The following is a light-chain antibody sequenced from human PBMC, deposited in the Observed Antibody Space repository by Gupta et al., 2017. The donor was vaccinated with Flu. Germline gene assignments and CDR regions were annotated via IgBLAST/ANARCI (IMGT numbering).Light chain of an antibody. Sequence: TSSDVGGYNYVSWYQHHPGKAPKLMIYDVSKRPSGVPDRFSGSKSGNTASLTISGLQAEDEADYYCCSLAGSNTWVFGGGTKLTVL. V-gene: IGLV2-11*01. CDR3: CSLAGSNTWV. J-gene: IGLJ3*02. CDR1: SSDVGGYNY. CDR2: DVS.